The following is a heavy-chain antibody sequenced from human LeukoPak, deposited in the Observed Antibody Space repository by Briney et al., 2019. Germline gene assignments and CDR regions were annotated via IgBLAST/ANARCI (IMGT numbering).Heavy chain of an antibody. CDR1: GFAFSSYS. J-gene: IGHJ4*02. D-gene: IGHD6-19*01. V-gene: IGHV3-21*01. Sequence: GGSLRPSCAASGFAFSSYSMNWVRQAPGKGLEWVSSISSSSSYIYYADSVKGRFTISRDNAKNSLYLQMNSLRAEDTAVYYCARDITDSSGWGYFDYWGQGTLVTVSS. CDR3: ARDITDSSGWGYFDY. CDR2: ISSSSSYI.